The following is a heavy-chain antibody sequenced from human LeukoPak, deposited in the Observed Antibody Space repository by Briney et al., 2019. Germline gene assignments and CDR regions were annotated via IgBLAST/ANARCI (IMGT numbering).Heavy chain of an antibody. V-gene: IGHV1-69*13. CDR3: ARGVRRSGSYLNRSYYFDY. CDR2: IIPIFGTA. D-gene: IGHD3-10*01. CDR1: GGTFSSYA. J-gene: IGHJ4*02. Sequence: VASVTVSCKASGGTFSSYAISWVRQAPGQGLEWMGGIIPIFGTANYAQKFQGRVTITADESTSTAYMELGSLRSEDTAVYYCARGVRRSGSYLNRSYYFDYWGQGTLVTVSS.